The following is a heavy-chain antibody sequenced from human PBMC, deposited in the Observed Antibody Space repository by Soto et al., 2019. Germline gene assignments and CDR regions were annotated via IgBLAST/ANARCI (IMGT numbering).Heavy chain of an antibody. V-gene: IGHV1-58*01. CDR1: GFTFTSSA. Sequence: ASVKVSCKASGFTFTSSAVQWVRQARGQRLEWIGWIVVGSGNTNYAQKFQERVTITRDMSTSTAYMELSSLRSEDTAVHYCAASLLTDSSGYWPYWGQGTRVTVSS. CDR3: AASLLTDSSGYWPY. J-gene: IGHJ4*02. D-gene: IGHD3-22*01. CDR2: IVVGSGNT.